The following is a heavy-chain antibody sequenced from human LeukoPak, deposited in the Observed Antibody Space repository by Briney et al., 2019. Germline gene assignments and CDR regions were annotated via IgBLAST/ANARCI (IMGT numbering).Heavy chain of an antibody. CDR2: TTPSGST. J-gene: IGHJ5*02. V-gene: IGHV4-61*02. CDR1: GGSITSGNYF. D-gene: IGHD1-1*01. CDR3: ARGNPVATTGTKGGWFDP. Sequence: SETLSLTCTVSGGSITSGNYFWSWIRQPAGKGLEWIGRTTPSGSTNYNPSLKSRVTISLDTSKNQFSLKLRSVTAADTAPYYCARGNPVATTGTKGGWFDPWGQGTLVTVSS.